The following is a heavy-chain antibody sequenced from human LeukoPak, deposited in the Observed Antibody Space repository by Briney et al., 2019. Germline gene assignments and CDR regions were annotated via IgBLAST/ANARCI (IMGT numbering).Heavy chain of an antibody. Sequence: PGGSLRLSCSASGFTFSSNSMHWVRQAPGKGLEYVSAISSNGDSTYYAYSATGRFTITRDNSKITLYLQMSSLRAEDTAVYYCVKDPTYYDILTGYHKYLPEDYWGRGTLVTVSS. D-gene: IGHD3-9*01. CDR3: VKDPTYYDILTGYHKYLPEDY. V-gene: IGHV3-64D*06. CDR2: ISSNGDST. J-gene: IGHJ4*02. CDR1: GFTFSSNS.